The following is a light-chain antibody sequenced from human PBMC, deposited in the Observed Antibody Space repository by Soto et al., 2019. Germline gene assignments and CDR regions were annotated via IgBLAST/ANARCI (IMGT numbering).Light chain of an antibody. J-gene: IGKJ2*01. Sequence: DIPMTQSPSSLSASVGDRVTITGRASQSITSYLNWYQQKPGKAPKLLNYAASRLHTGVPSRFTGSRSGTDFTLNISSLQPEDFATYYGQQSYNTPYTFGQGTNLEIK. CDR2: AAS. CDR1: QSITSY. V-gene: IGKV1-39*01. CDR3: QQSYNTPYT.